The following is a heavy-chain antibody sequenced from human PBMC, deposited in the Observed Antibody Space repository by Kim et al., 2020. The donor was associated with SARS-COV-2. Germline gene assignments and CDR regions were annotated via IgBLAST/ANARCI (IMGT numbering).Heavy chain of an antibody. CDR2: YT. D-gene: IGHD6-19*01. V-gene: IGHV3-11*06. J-gene: IGHJ4*02. Sequence: YTNNADSVKGRFTTSRDNDKNSLYLQMNSLRAEDTAVYYCARDDSQWLVDWGQGTLVTVSS. CDR3: ARDDSQWLVD.